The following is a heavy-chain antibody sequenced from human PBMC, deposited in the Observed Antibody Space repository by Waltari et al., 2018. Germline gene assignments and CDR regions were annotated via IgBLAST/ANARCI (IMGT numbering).Heavy chain of an antibody. D-gene: IGHD2-15*01. CDR1: GVPFSGDY. Sequence: QVQWQQWGAGPLQHSETRSLTCDVSGVPFSGDYWGWIGQPPGKGLAWIGEINHNGNINRNPSLRSRLTMLIATSKNQFALILTPVTAADTGVYYCVRLEDCTGPGGNCYSADSFAMDVWGQGTMVTVSS. V-gene: IGHV4-34*02. CDR2: INHNGNI. CDR3: VRLEDCTGPGGNCYSADSFAMDV. J-gene: IGHJ6*02.